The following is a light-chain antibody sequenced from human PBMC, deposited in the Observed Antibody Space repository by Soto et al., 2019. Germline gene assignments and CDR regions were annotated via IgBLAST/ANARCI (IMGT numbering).Light chain of an antibody. CDR2: DAS. CDR3: QQYDNLPLT. CDR1: QDIGNF. Sequence: DIQMTQSLPTLSASVGDRVTITRQASQDIGNFLSWYQQKPGKVPKLLIFDASNLETGVPSRFSGSGSGTDFTFTISSLQPEDIATYYCQQYDNLPLTFGGGTKMDIK. J-gene: IGKJ4*01. V-gene: IGKV1-33*01.